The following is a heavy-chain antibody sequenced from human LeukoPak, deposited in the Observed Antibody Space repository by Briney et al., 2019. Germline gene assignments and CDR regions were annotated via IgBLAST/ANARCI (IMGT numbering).Heavy chain of an antibody. Sequence: SETLSLTCTVSGDSLNGYYWSWIRQPPGKGLEWIGYIYYSGSTNYNPSLKSRVTISVDTSKNQFSLKLSSVTAADTAVYYCARARSSSSSYYYYYGMDVWGQGTTVTVSS. CDR1: GDSLNGYY. D-gene: IGHD6-6*01. J-gene: IGHJ6*02. CDR3: ARARSSSSSYYYYYGMDV. CDR2: IYYSGST. V-gene: IGHV4-59*12.